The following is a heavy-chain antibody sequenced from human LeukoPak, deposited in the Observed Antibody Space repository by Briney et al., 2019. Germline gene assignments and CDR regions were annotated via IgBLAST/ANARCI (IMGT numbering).Heavy chain of an antibody. J-gene: IGHJ5*02. V-gene: IGHV3-33*01. CDR2: IWYDGSNK. CDR3: ARGWFDP. Sequence: PGGSLRLSCAASGFTLSSHGMHWVRQAPGKGLEWVAVIWYDGSNKYYADSVKGRFTISRDNSKNTLYLQMNSLRAEDTAVYYCARGWFDPWGQGTLVTVSS. CDR1: GFTLSSHG.